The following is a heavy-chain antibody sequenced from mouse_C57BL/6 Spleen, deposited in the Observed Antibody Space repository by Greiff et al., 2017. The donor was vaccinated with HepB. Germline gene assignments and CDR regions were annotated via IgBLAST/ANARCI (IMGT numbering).Heavy chain of an antibody. CDR1: GYAFSSSW. CDR2: IYPGDGDT. CDR3: ACSSYGKWFAY. J-gene: IGHJ3*01. V-gene: IGHV1-82*01. Sequence: VQLQQSGPELVKPGASVKISCKASGYAFSSSWMNWVKQRPGKGLEWIGRIYPGDGDTNYNGKFKGKATLTADKSSSTAYMQLSSLTSEDSAVYILACSSYGKWFAYWGQGTLVTVSA. D-gene: IGHD1-1*01.